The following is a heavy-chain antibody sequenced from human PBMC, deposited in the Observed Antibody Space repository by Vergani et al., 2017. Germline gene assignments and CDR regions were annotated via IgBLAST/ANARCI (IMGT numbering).Heavy chain of an antibody. CDR1: GFTFSSYE. D-gene: IGHD2-15*01. CDR3: AREGGDCSGGSCSISI. CDR2: ISSSGSTI. J-gene: IGHJ3*02. V-gene: IGHV3-48*03. Sequence: EVQLVESGGGLVQPGGSLRLSCAASGFTFSSYEMNWVRQAPGKGLEWVSYISSSGSTIYYADSVKGRFTISRDNAKNSLYLQMNSLRAEDTDVYYCAREGGDCSGGSCSISIWGQGTMVTVSS.